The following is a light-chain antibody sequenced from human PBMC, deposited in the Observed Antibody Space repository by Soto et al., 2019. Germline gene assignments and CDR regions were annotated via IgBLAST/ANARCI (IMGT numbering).Light chain of an antibody. J-gene: IGKJ1*01. CDR2: KAS. CDR1: QSISSW. V-gene: IGKV1-5*03. CDR3: QQYNSYPWT. Sequence: DIQMTQSPSTLSASVGDRVTITCRASQSISSWLAWYQQKPGKAPKLLIYKASSLESGVPPSLSGSGSGKEFALTISSLQPDDFANYYCQQYNSYPWTFGQGTKVEIK.